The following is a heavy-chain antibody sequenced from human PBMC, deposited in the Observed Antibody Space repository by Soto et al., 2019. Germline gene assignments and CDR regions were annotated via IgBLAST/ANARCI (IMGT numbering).Heavy chain of an antibody. CDR1: GFTFINAW. Sequence: VQLVESGGGFVKPGGSLRLSCEGSGFTFINAWMSWVRQAPGKGLEWVGHIKSRTDGGAADYAAPVRGRFSISRDDSKNTLYLQMNSLKIEDSALYYCTTDPGDYEDFWGQGTLVTVSS. CDR3: TTDPGDYEDF. D-gene: IGHD4-17*01. V-gene: IGHV3-15*01. CDR2: IKSRTDGGAA. J-gene: IGHJ4*02.